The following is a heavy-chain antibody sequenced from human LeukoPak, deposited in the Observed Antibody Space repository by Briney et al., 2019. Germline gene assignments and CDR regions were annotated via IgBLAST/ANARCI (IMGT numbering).Heavy chain of an antibody. Sequence: GGSLRLSCATSGFIFSRYWMSWVRQAPGKGLEWVANINQDESEKNYVDSVKGRFTISRDNSKNTLYLLMSSLRAEDTAVYYCAKGGRDIVVVPATMARYYFYYMDVWGKATTVTVSS. V-gene: IGHV3-7*03. D-gene: IGHD2-2*01. J-gene: IGHJ6*03. CDR3: AKGGRDIVVVPATMARYYFYYMDV. CDR2: INQDESEK. CDR1: GFIFSRYW.